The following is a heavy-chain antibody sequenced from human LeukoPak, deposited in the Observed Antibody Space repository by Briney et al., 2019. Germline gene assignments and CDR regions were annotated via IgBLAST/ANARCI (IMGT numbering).Heavy chain of an antibody. CDR2: INPSGGST. J-gene: IGHJ5*02. V-gene: IGHV1-46*01. CDR3: ARVSESGYCSSTSCRTPNWFDP. D-gene: IGHD2-2*01. CDR1: GYTFTSYY. Sequence: ASVKLSCSASGYTFTSYYMHWVRQAPGQGLEWMGIINPSGGSTRYAQKFQGRVTMTRGTSTSTVYMELMRLRSVDTAVYDCARVSESGYCSSTSCRTPNWFDPWGQGTLVTVSS.